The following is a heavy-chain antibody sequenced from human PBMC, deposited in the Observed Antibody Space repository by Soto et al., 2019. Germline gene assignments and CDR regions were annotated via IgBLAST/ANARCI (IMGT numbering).Heavy chain of an antibody. CDR3: ARDRVEYSSSLTGMDV. Sequence: GSLRLSCAASGFTFRSYGMHWVRQAPGKGLEWVAVIWYDGSNKYYADSVKGRFTISRDNSKNTLYLQMNSLRAEDTAVYYCARDRVEYSSSLTGMDVWGQGTTVTVSS. D-gene: IGHD6-6*01. CDR2: IWYDGSNK. V-gene: IGHV3-33*01. CDR1: GFTFRSYG. J-gene: IGHJ6*02.